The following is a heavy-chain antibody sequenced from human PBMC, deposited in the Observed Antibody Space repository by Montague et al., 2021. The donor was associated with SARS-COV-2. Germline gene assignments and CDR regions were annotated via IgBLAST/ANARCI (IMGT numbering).Heavy chain of an antibody. D-gene: IGHD3-10*01. V-gene: IGHV4-34*01. CDR3: ARRGRPVRGVNVSAELDY. CDR2: ISHSGST. J-gene: IGHJ4*02. CDR1: GGSFSGYY. Sequence: SETLSLTCAVYGGSFSGYYWSWIRRPPGEGLEWIAEISHSGSTINNPSLKSRVIISVDTSKNQFSLKLSSVTAADTAVYYCARRGRPVRGVNVSAELDYWGQGILVIVSS.